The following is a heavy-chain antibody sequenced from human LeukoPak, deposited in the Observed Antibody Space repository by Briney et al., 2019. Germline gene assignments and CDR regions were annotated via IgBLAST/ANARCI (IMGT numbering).Heavy chain of an antibody. CDR1: GFTFSSYA. CDR2: ISYDGSNK. V-gene: IGHV3-30-3*01. J-gene: IGHJ3*02. D-gene: IGHD1-26*01. Sequence: GGSLRLSCAASGFTFSSYAMHWVRQAPGKGLEWVAVISYDGSNKYYADSVKGRFTISRDNSKNTLYLQMNSLRAEDTAVYYCARDRGVGATVDAFDIWGRGTMVTVSS. CDR3: ARDRGVGATVDAFDI.